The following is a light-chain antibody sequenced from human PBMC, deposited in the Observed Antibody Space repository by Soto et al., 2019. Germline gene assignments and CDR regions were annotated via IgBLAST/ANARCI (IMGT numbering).Light chain of an antibody. CDR2: DVS. CDR1: SSDVGDCNY. J-gene: IGLJ3*02. CDR3: CSLAGSYTFWV. V-gene: IGLV2-11*01. Sequence: QSALTQPRSVSGSPGQSVTISCTGTSSDVGDCNYVSWYQQYPCKAPTLVIYDVSKRPSGVPDRFSGSKSGNTASLTISGLQAEDESDYYCCSLAGSYTFWVFGGGTKVTVL.